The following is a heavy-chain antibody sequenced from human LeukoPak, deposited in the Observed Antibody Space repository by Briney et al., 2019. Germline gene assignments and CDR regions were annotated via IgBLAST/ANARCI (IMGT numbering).Heavy chain of an antibody. J-gene: IGHJ6*02. CDR2: IYSGGST. D-gene: IGHD3-10*01. CDR3: ARESYYGSGSHSYYYYGMDV. Sequence: PGGSLRLSCAASGFTFSSYAMSWVRQAPGKGLEWVSVIYSGGSTYYTDSVKGRFTISRDNYKNTLNLQMSSLRAEDTAVYYCARESYYGSGSHSYYYYGMDVWGQGTTVTVSS. CDR1: GFTFSSYA. V-gene: IGHV3-66*01.